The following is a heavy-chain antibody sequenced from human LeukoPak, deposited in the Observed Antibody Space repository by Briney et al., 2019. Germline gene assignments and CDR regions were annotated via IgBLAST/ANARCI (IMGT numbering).Heavy chain of an antibody. CDR3: ATAQLGYYYMDV. Sequence: PLETLSLTCAVSGYSISSGYYWGWIRQPPGKGLEWIGSIYHSGSTYYNPSLKSRVTISVDTSKNQFSLKLSSVTAADTAVYYCATAQLGYYYMDVWDKGTTVTVSS. J-gene: IGHJ6*03. V-gene: IGHV4-38-2*01. CDR2: IYHSGST. CDR1: GYSISSGYY. D-gene: IGHD1-1*01.